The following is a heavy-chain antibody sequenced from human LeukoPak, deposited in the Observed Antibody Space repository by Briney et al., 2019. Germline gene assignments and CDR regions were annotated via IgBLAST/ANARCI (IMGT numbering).Heavy chain of an antibody. CDR3: ARVRRQQLALDY. D-gene: IGHD6-13*01. CDR1: GGSISSGGYY. Sequence: PETLSLTCTVSGGSISSGGYYWSWIRQHPGKGLEWIGYIYYSGSTYYNPSLKSRVTISVDTSKNQFSLKLSSVTAADTAVYYCARVRRQQLALDYWGQGTLVTVSS. CDR2: IYYSGST. J-gene: IGHJ4*02. V-gene: IGHV4-61*08.